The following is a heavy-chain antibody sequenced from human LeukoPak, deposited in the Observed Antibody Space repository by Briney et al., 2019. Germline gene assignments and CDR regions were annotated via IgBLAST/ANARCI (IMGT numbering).Heavy chain of an antibody. CDR3: ARENYADLFDY. CDR1: GFTFKNYN. D-gene: IGHD3-16*01. Sequence: GGSLRLSCAASGFTFKNYNMHWVRQAPGKGLECISYISSGSSSIYSADSVQGRFTVSRDNAKNSLFLQMNSLRAEDTAVYYCARENYADLFDYWGQGTLVTVSS. V-gene: IGHV3-48*01. CDR2: ISSGSSSI. J-gene: IGHJ4*02.